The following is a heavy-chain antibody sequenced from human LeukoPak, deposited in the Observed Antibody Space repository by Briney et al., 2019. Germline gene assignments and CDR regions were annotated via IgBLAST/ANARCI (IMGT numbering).Heavy chain of an antibody. CDR2: IIPILGTA. D-gene: IGHD5-18*01. V-gene: IGHV1-69*13. CDR3: ATKRGYSYGSPH. Sequence: GASVKVSCKASGGTFSSYAISWVRPAPGQGLEWMGGIIPILGTANYAQKFQGRVTITADESTSTAYMELSSLRSEDTAVYYCATKRGYSYGSPHWGQGTLVTVSS. CDR1: GGTFSSYA. J-gene: IGHJ4*02.